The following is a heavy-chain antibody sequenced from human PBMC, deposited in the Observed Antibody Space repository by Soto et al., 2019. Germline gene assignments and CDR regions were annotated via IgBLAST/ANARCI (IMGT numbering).Heavy chain of an antibody. CDR2: INAGNGNT. J-gene: IGHJ4*02. CDR3: ARSMVVLSALDY. V-gene: IGHV1-3*01. Sequence: GASVKVSCKASGYTFTSYAMHWVRQAPGQRLEWMGWINAGNGNTKYSQKFQGRVTITRDTSARTAYMELSSLRSEDPAAYYCARSMVVLSALDYRAEGSLVTVSS. CDR1: GYTFTSYA. D-gene: IGHD2-21*01.